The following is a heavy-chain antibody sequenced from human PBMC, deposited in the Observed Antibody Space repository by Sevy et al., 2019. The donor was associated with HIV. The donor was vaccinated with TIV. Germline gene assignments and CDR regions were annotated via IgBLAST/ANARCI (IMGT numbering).Heavy chain of an antibody. CDR3: ARDGLTYGGLDV. CDR2: TFCRSTWFV. Sequence: SQTLSLTCAISGDSVSSNSAAWNWVRQSPSRGLEWLGRTFCRSTWFVDYAASVKSRIIISRDTSKNQVSLQLKSVTPEDTAMYFCARDGLTYGGLDVWGQGTTVTVSS. D-gene: IGHD1-20*01. J-gene: IGHJ6*02. V-gene: IGHV6-1*01. CDR1: GDSVSSNSAA.